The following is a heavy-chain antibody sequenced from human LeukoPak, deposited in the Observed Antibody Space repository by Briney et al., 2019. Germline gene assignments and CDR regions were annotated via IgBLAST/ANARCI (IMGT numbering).Heavy chain of an antibody. J-gene: IGHJ4*02. CDR3: ARRRITMVRGVIKAGPGYFDY. CDR1: SGSISSRNW. Sequence: SETLSLTCAVPSGSISSRNWWSWVRQPPGKGLEWIGEINHSGSTNYNPSLKSRVTISVDTSKNQFSLKLSSVTAADTAVYYCARRRITMVRGVIKAGPGYFDYWGQGTLVTVSS. V-gene: IGHV4-4*02. CDR2: INHSGST. D-gene: IGHD3-10*01.